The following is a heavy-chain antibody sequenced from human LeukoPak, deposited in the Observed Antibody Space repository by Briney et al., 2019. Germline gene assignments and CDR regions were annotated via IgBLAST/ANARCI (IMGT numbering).Heavy chain of an antibody. CDR3: ARDFDYDSSGYYFDY. Sequence: GGSLRLSCAASGFTFSGYAMSWVRQAPGKGLVWVSRINTDGSSTSYADSVKGRFTISRDNAKNTLYLQMNSLRAEDTAVYYCARDFDYDSSGYYFDYWGQGTLVTVSS. V-gene: IGHV3-74*01. J-gene: IGHJ4*02. CDR1: GFTFSGYA. D-gene: IGHD3-22*01. CDR2: INTDGSST.